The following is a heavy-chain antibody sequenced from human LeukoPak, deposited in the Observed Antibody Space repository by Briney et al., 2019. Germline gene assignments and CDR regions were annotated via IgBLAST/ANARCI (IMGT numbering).Heavy chain of an antibody. J-gene: IGHJ4*02. CDR3: AREGGPYRPLDY. CDR2: VHRSGRT. Sequence: SETLSLTCAVSGGSISSSNWWTWVRRPPGEGLEWIGEVHRSGRTNYNPSLESRVTMSVDMSENHISLKLTSVTAADTAVYYCAREGGPYRPLDYSGQGTLVTVSS. CDR1: GGSISSSNW. V-gene: IGHV4-4*02.